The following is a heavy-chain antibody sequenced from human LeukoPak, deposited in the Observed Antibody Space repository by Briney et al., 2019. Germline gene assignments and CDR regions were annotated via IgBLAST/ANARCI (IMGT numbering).Heavy chain of an antibody. CDR1: GGSISSYY. J-gene: IGHJ3*02. D-gene: IGHD3-9*01. V-gene: IGHV4-59*01. CDR2: IYYSGST. CDR3: ASSRNDILTGYNPYAFDI. Sequence: KSSETLSLTCTVSGGSISSYYWSWIRQPPGKGLEWIGYIYYSGSTNYNPSLETRVTISVDTSKNQFSLRLSSVTAADTAVYYCASSRNDILTGYNPYAFDIWGQGTMVTVSS.